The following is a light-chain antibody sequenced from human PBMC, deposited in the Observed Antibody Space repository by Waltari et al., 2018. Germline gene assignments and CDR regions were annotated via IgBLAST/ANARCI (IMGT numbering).Light chain of an antibody. CDR3: QQYYSYPRT. V-gene: IGKV1-8*01. Sequence: AIRMTQSPSSFSASTGDRVTITCRASTGISSYLAWYQQKPGKAPKLLIYASSTLQSGVPSRFSGSGSGTDFTLTISCLQSEDFATYYCQQYYSYPRTFGQGTKVEIK. J-gene: IGKJ1*01. CDR1: TGISSY. CDR2: ASS.